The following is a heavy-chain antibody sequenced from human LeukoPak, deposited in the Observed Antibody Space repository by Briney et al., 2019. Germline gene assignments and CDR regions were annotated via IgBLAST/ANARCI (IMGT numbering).Heavy chain of an antibody. J-gene: IGHJ4*02. D-gene: IGHD3-22*01. V-gene: IGHV4-30-4*08. CDR3: ARVDYYDSSGLLAYYFDY. CDR1: GGSISSGDYY. Sequence: SETLSLTCTVSGGSISSGDYYWGWVRQPPGTGLEWIGYIYYSGSTYYNPSLKSRVTISVDTSKNQFSLKLSSVTAADTAVYYCARVDYYDSSGLLAYYFDYWGQGTLVTVSS. CDR2: IYYSGST.